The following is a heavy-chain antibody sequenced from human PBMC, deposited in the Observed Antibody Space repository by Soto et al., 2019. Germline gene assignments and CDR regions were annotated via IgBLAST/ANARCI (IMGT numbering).Heavy chain of an antibody. CDR1: GGTFSSYT. D-gene: IGHD2-2*01. Sequence: SVKVSCKASGGTFSSYTISWVRQAPGQGLEWMGRIIPILGIANYAQKFQGRVTITADKSTSTAYMELSSLRSEDTAVYYCARDDIVVVPAARYNWFDPWGQGTLVTVSS. CDR3: ARDDIVVVPAARYNWFDP. V-gene: IGHV1-69*04. J-gene: IGHJ5*02. CDR2: IIPILGIA.